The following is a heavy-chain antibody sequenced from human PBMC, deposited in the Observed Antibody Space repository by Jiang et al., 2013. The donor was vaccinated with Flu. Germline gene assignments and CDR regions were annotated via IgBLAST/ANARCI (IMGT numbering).Heavy chain of an antibody. CDR3: AKDQGYSSTWYEVNGFDI. D-gene: IGHD6-13*01. V-gene: IGHV3-30*18. CDR1: GLIFSSYG. CDR2: ISYHGSNK. Sequence: VQLLESGGGVVQPGRSLRLSCAASGLIFSSYGMHWVRQAPGKGPEWVAVISYHGSNKYYADSVKGRFTISRDNSKNTLYLQMDRLKVEDTAMYYCAKDQGYSSTWYEVNGFDI. J-gene: IGHJ3*02.